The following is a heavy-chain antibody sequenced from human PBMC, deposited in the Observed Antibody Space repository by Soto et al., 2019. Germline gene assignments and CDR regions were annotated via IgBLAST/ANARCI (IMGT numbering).Heavy chain of an antibody. J-gene: IGHJ4*01. D-gene: IGHD7-27*01. V-gene: IGHV4-4*07. CDR3: ARETPDWTIYWGYFDF. CDR2: ISTSGTS. CDR1: GGSISDYY. Sequence: PSETLSLTXTVSGGSISDYYWSWIRQPAGKGLEWIGRISTSGTSNYNPSLESRVTMSVDSSKNQFSLRLSSVTAADTAVYYCARETPDWTIYWGYFDFWGHGTLVTVSS.